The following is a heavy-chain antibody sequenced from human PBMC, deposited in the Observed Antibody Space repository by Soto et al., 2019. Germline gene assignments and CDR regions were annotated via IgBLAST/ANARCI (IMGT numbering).Heavy chain of an antibody. Sequence: SVKVSCKASGFTFTSSAMQWVRQARGQRLEWIGWIVVGSGNTNYAQKFQERVTITRDMSTSTAYMELSSLRSEDTAVYYCAASPITLVRGVISPDAFDIWGQGTMVTVSS. J-gene: IGHJ3*02. CDR1: GFTFTSSA. V-gene: IGHV1-58*02. D-gene: IGHD3-10*01. CDR2: IVVGSGNT. CDR3: AASPITLVRGVISPDAFDI.